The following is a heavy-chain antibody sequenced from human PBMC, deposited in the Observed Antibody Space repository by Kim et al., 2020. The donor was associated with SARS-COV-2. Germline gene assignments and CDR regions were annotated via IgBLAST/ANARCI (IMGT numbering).Heavy chain of an antibody. V-gene: IGHV3-43*01. CDR3: AKDILSMVRGVIAYGMDV. J-gene: IGHJ6*02. D-gene: IGHD3-10*01. Sequence: GGSLRLSCAASGFTFDDYTMHWVRQAPGKGLEWVSLISWDGGSTYYADSVKGRFTISRDNSKNSLYLQMNSLRTEDTALYYCAKDILSMVRGVIAYGMDVWGQGTTVTVSS. CDR2: ISWDGGST. CDR1: GFTFDDYT.